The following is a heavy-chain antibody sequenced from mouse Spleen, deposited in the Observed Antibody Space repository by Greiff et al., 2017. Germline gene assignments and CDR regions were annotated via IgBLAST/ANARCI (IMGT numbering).Heavy chain of an antibody. V-gene: IGHV1-64*01. J-gene: IGHJ1*01. Sequence: VQLQQPGAELVKPGASVKLSCKASGYTFTSYWMHWVKQRPGQGLEWIGMIHPNSGSTNYNEKFKSKATLTVDKSSSTAYMQLSSLTSEDSAVYYCARGYGSSYYWYFDVWGAGTTVTVSS. CDR1: GYTFTSYW. D-gene: IGHD1-1*01. CDR2: IHPNSGST. CDR3: ARGYGSSYYWYFDV.